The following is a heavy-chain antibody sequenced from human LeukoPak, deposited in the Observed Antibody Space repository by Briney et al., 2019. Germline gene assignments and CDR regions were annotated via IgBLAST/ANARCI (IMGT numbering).Heavy chain of an antibody. Sequence: SVKVSCKASGGTFSSYAISWVRQAPGQGLEWMGRIIPILGIANYAQKFQGRVTITADKSTSTAYMELSSLGSEDTAVYYCARATTEFYYYDSSGYGDWGQGTLVTVSS. CDR3: ARATTEFYYYDSSGYGD. CDR2: IIPILGIA. CDR1: GGTFSSYA. D-gene: IGHD3-22*01. V-gene: IGHV1-69*04. J-gene: IGHJ4*02.